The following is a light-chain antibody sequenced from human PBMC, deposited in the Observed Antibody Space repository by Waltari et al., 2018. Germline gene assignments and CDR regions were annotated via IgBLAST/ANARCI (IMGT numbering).Light chain of an antibody. CDR1: QGVTRA. J-gene: IGKJ1*01. CDR2: GAS. CDR3: QHYLRLPVT. Sequence: EIVLTQAPGTLSLSPAESATLPCRTSQGVTRALAWYQQKPGQAPRLLIYGASNRATGIPDRFSGSGSGTDFSLTISSLEPEDFAVYYCQHYLRLPVTFGQGTKVEVK. V-gene: IGKV3-20*01.